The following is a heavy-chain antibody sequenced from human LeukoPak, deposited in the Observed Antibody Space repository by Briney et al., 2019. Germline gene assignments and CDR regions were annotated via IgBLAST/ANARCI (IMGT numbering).Heavy chain of an antibody. CDR3: ARSQSSSLIDY. D-gene: IGHD6-13*01. V-gene: IGHV3-23*01. CDR1: GFTFSSYA. CDR2: ISGSGGST. Sequence: GGSLRLSCAASGFTFSSYAMSWVRQAPGKGLEWVSAISGSGGSTYYADSVKGRFTISRDNSKNTLYLQMNSLTVEDTAVYYCARSQSSSLIDYWGQGTLVTVSS. J-gene: IGHJ4*02.